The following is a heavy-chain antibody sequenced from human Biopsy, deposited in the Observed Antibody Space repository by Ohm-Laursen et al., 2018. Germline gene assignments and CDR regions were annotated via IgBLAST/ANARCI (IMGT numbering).Heavy chain of an antibody. CDR1: GYTFTKYG. CDR2: INPHSGTT. Sequence: VSSVKVSCKTSGYTFTKYGISWVRQVPGQGLEWMGWINPHSGTTKFAQDFQGRVTMTRDTSITTAYMELRRLRSDDTAVYYCAKGQDLRGGAEYFQHWGQGALVTVSS. CDR3: AKGQDLRGGAEYFQH. D-gene: IGHD2-15*01. J-gene: IGHJ1*01. V-gene: IGHV1-18*01.